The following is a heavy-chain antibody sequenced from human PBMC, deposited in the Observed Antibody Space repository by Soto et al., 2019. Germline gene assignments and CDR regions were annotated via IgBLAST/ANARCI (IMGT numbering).Heavy chain of an antibody. J-gene: IGHJ4*02. CDR3: ATGMVRGVISARY. Sequence: QVQLQESGPGLVKPSQTLSLTCTVSGGSISSGGYYWSWIRQHPGKGLEWIGYIYYSGSTYYNPSLKSRVTISVDTSKNQCSLKLSAVTAEDTAVYYCATGMVRGVISARYWGQGTLVTVSS. V-gene: IGHV4-31*03. D-gene: IGHD3-10*01. CDR2: IYYSGST. CDR1: GGSISSGGYY.